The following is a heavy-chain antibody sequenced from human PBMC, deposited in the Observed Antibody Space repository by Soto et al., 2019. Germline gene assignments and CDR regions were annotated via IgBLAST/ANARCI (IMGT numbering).Heavy chain of an antibody. CDR3: ARVFPSYCGGDCSYFDS. V-gene: IGHV4-59*02. J-gene: IGHJ4*02. CDR2: IFYSGST. D-gene: IGHD2-21*02. Sequence: ETLSLTCTVSGGSVNSYYWSWIRQPPGKGLEWIGYIFYSGSTKSNPSLKSRVTMSVDMSKNQFSLRLTSVTAADTAVYYCARVFPSYCGGDCSYFDSWGQGTLVTVSS. CDR1: GGSVNSYY.